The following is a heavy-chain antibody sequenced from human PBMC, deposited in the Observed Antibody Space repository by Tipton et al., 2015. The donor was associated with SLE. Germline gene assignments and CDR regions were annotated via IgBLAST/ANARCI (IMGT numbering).Heavy chain of an antibody. CDR1: GYTFTSYY. CDR2: INPSGGST. V-gene: IGHV1-46*01. D-gene: IGHD3-10*01. CDR3: AREEGSGNNYYGMDV. J-gene: IGHJ6*02. Sequence: QLVQSGAEVKKPGASVKVSCKASGYTFTSYYMHWVRQAPGQGLEWMGIINPSGGSTSYAQKFQGRVTMTRDTSTSTVYMELSSLRSEDTAVYYCAREEGSGNNYYGMDVWGQGTTVTVSS.